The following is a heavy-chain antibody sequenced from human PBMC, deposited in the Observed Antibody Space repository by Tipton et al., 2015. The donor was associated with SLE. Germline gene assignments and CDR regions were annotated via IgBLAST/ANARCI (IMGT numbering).Heavy chain of an antibody. Sequence: SLRLSCAASGFTFSSYGMHWVRQAPGKGLEWVAFIRYDGSNKYYADSVKGRFTISRDNSKNTLYRQMNSLRAEDTAVYYCAKGDPIRADYWGQGTLVTVSS. CDR3: AKGDPIRADY. CDR2: IRYDGSNK. CDR1: GFTFSSYG. J-gene: IGHJ4*02. D-gene: IGHD1-14*01. V-gene: IGHV3-30*02.